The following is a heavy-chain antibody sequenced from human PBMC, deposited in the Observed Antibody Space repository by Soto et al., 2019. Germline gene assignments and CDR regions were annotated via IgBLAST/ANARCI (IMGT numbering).Heavy chain of an antibody. CDR3: ARAGAATLSDY. D-gene: IGHD2-15*01. CDR1: GGSISNYY. Sequence: QVHLQESGPGLVKPSETLSLTCTVSGGSISNYYWSWIRQPPGKGLEWIAYIYYSGSTNYNPSLKSRVPISLDTSKNQFSLKLSAVTAADTAVYYCARAGAATLSDYWGQGTLVTVSS. CDR2: IYYSGST. J-gene: IGHJ4*02. V-gene: IGHV4-59*01.